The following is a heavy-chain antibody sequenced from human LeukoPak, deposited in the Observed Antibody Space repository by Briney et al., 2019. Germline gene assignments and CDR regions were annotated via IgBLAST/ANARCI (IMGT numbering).Heavy chain of an antibody. D-gene: IGHD2-2*01. V-gene: IGHV1-18*01. J-gene: IGHJ4*02. Sequence: ASVKVSCKASGYSFTNYGISWVRQAPGQGLEWMGWISGYNGDTNYAQNLQGRVTMTTDTSMSTAYMELRSLRSDDTAVYYCARDSVYCSGTSCLYYFDYWGQGTLVTVSS. CDR2: ISGYNGDT. CDR3: ARDSVYCSGTSCLYYFDY. CDR1: GYSFTNYG.